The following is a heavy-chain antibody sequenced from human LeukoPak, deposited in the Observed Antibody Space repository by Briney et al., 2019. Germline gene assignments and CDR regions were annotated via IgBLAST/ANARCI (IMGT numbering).Heavy chain of an antibody. D-gene: IGHD2-15*01. CDR2: INPSGGST. V-gene: IGHV1-46*01. CDR1: GYTFTNYY. CDR3: ARASGSHSYTIDH. Sequence: ASVKVSCKASGYTFTNYYMHLVRQAPGQGLEWMGIINPSGGSTGYAQKFQGRVTMTMDTSTSTVYMELSSRSTDDTAVYCWARASGSHSYTIDHWGQGTLVSVSS. J-gene: IGHJ4*02.